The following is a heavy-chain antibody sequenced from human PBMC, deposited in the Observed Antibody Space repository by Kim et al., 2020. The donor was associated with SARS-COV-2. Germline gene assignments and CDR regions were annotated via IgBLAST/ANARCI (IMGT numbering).Heavy chain of an antibody. Sequence: SETLSLTCTVSGGSISSSSYYWGWIRQPPGKGLEWIGSIYYSGSTYYNPSLKSRVTISVDTSKNQFSLKLSSVTAADTAVYYCARHGRRGSPGLAVAGTGNWFDPWGQGTLVTVSS. D-gene: IGHD6-19*01. V-gene: IGHV4-39*01. J-gene: IGHJ5*02. CDR1: GGSISSSSYY. CDR2: IYYSGST. CDR3: ARHGRRGSPGLAVAGTGNWFDP.